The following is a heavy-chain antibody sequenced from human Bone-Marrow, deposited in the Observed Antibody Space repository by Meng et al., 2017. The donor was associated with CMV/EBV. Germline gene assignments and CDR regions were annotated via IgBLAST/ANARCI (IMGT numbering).Heavy chain of an antibody. D-gene: IGHD5-18*01. CDR2: ISWEDVK. CDR1: GFSLNTTGVG. V-gene: IGHV2-5*02. J-gene: IGHJ5*02. CDR3: ARGGFSYGLLWFDP. Sequence: TLKESAPPPVHTTHTRPLTCTFVGFSLNTTGVGVGWIRHPQGKALEWLALISWEDVKEYSPSLNTRLTITKDASKNQVLLTMTNMDPVDTATYYCARGGFSYGLLWFDPWGQGALVTVSS.